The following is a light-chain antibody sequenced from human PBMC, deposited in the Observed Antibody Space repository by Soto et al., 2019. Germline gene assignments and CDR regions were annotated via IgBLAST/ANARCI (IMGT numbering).Light chain of an antibody. CDR1: QSVSSS. J-gene: IGKJ4*01. CDR2: AAS. V-gene: IGKV3-11*01. Sequence: EIVLTQSPATLSLSPGERATLSCRASQSVSSSLAWYQQKPGQAPRLLIYAASNRATGIPTRFSGSGSGTDFTLTISSLEPEDFGVYYCQQYGSSPPLTFGGGTKVEIK. CDR3: QQYGSSPPLT.